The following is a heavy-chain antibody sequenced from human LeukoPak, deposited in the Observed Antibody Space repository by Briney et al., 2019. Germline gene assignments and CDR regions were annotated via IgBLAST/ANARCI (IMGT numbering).Heavy chain of an antibody. V-gene: IGHV4-61*02. D-gene: IGHD6-19*01. CDR1: GGSISSGSYY. Sequence: SETLSLTCTVSGGSISSGSYYWSWIRQPAGKGLEWIGRIYTSGSTNYNPSLKSRVTISVDTSKNQFSLKLSSVTAADTAVYYCARGEGSLVAVFDYWGQGTLVTVSS. CDR3: ARGEGSLVAVFDY. J-gene: IGHJ4*02. CDR2: IYTSGST.